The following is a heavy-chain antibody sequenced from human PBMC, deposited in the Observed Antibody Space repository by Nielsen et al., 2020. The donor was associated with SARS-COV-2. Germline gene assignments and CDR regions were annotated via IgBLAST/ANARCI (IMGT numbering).Heavy chain of an antibody. J-gene: IGHJ5*02. V-gene: IGHV1-58*01. CDR3: AKGGRITIFGGGRNWFDP. Sequence: SVKVSCKASGFTFTSSAVQWVRQARGQRLEWIGWIVVGSGNTNYAQKFQERVTITRDMSTSTAYMELSSLRSEDTAVYYCAKGGRITIFGGGRNWFDPWGQGTLVTVSS. D-gene: IGHD3-3*01. CDR2: IVVGSGNT. CDR1: GFTFTSSA.